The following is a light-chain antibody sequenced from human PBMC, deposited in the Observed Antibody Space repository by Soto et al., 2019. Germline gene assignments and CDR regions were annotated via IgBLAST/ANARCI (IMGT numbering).Light chain of an antibody. J-gene: IGLJ1*01. V-gene: IGLV2-14*01. Sequence: QSVLTQPASVSGSPGQSITISCTGTSTDVGSYIYVSWYQQHPGKAPKLMIYEVSNRPSGVSNRFSGSKSGNTASLTISGIQAEDEADYYCNSYTSISTHVFGTGTKRTV. CDR1: STDVGSYIY. CDR2: EVS. CDR3: NSYTSISTHV.